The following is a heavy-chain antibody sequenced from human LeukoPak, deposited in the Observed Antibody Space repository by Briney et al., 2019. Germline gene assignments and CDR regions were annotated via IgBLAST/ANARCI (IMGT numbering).Heavy chain of an antibody. CDR1: GGSVSSGSYY. CDR3: ARSTLIEYYDFWSGYYEANYFDY. Sequence: PSETLSLTCTVSGGSVSSGSYYWSWIRQPPGKGLEWIGYIYYSGSTNYNPSLKSRVTISVDTSKNQFSLKLSSVTAADTAVYYCARSTLIEYYDFWSGYYEANYFDYWGQGTLVTVSS. D-gene: IGHD3-3*01. J-gene: IGHJ4*02. CDR2: IYYSGST. V-gene: IGHV4-61*01.